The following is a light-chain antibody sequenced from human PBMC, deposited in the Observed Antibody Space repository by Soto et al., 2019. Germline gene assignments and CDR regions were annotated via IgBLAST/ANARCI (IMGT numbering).Light chain of an antibody. J-gene: IGLJ1*01. V-gene: IGLV2-23*03. CDR2: EGS. CDR1: SSDVGSYNL. CDR3: CSYAGSSTFANYA. Sequence: QSVLTQPASVSGSPGQSITISCTGTSSDVGSYNLVSWYQQHPGKAPKLMIYEGSKRPSGVSNRFSGSKSGNTASLTISGLQAEDEADYYCCSYAGSSTFANYAFGTGTKVTVL.